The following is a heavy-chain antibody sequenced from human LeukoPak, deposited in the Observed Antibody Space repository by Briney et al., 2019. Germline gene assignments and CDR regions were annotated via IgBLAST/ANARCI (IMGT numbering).Heavy chain of an antibody. CDR3: AKDVKVVVTEAFDI. J-gene: IGHJ3*02. CDR1: GFTFSSDA. Sequence: GGSLRLSCAASGFTFSSDAMSWVRQAPGKGLEWVSAISGSGGSTYYADSVKGRFTISRDNSKNPLYLQMNSLRAEDTAVYYCAKDVKVVVTEAFDIWGQGTMVTVSS. CDR2: ISGSGGST. V-gene: IGHV3-23*01. D-gene: IGHD2-21*02.